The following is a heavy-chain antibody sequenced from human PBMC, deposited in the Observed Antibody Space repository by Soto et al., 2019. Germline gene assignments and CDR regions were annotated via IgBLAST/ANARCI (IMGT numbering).Heavy chain of an antibody. CDR1: GGSISSYY. V-gene: IGHV4-59*01. CDR2: IYYSGST. J-gene: IGHJ4*02. CDR3: GRGTSYYDSSGYFH. D-gene: IGHD3-22*01. Sequence: PSETLSLTCTVSGGSISSYYWSWIRQPPGKGLEWIGYIYYSGSTNYNPSLKSRVTISVDTSKNQFSLKLSSVTAADTAVYYCGRGTSYYDSSGYFHWGQGTLVTVSS.